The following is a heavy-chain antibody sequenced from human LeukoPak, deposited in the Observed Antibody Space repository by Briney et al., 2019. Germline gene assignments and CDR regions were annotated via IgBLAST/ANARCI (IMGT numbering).Heavy chain of an antibody. V-gene: IGHV2-5*02. CDR1: GFSLSTSGVG. Sequence: ESGPTLVKPTQTLALTCTFSGFSLSTSGVGVGWIRQPPGKALEWLALIYWDDDKRYSPSLKSRLTITKDTSKNQVVLTISNMDLVDTPPYCRGHRRIYDDSIAYDIYDAFDIWGQGTMVTVSS. J-gene: IGHJ3*02. CDR2: IYWDDDK. D-gene: IGHD3-22*01. CDR3: GHRRIYDDSIAYDIYDAFDI.